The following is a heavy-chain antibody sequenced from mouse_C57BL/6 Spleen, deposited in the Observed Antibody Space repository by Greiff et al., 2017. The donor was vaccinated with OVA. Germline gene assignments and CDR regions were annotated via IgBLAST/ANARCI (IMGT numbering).Heavy chain of an antibody. Sequence: QVQLQQPGAELVMPGASVKLSCKASGYTFTSYWMHWVKQRPGQGLEWIGEIDPSDSYTNYNQKFKGKSTLTVDKSSSAAYMQLSSLTSADSAVYYGARSGYYGSSRWYFADWGKGTTVTVSA. CDR2: IDPSDSYT. CDR3: ARSGYYGSSRWYFAD. D-gene: IGHD1-1*01. V-gene: IGHV1-69*01. CDR1: GYTFTSYW. J-gene: IGHJ1*03.